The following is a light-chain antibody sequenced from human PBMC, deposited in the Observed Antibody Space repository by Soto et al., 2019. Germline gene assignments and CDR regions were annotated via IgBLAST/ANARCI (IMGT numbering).Light chain of an antibody. Sequence: QLVLTQPPSASGTPGQRVTISCSGSSSNVGSNNVYWFQQLPGTAPKLLIYSNNNRPSGVPERFSGSKSGTSASLAICGLRSEDEADYHCAAWDDSLGFIFGGGTKLTVL. CDR1: SSNVGSNN. J-gene: IGLJ2*01. V-gene: IGLV1-47*02. CDR3: AAWDDSLGFI. CDR2: SNN.